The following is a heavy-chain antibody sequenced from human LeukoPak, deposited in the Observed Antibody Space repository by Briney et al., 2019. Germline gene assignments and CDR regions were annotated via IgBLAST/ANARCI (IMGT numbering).Heavy chain of an antibody. D-gene: IGHD3-22*01. CDR1: GFTFSNFW. J-gene: IGHJ5*02. Sequence: GGSLRLSCTASGFTFSNFWMGWVRQAPGKGLEWVANIKQDETEKFYLGSVKGRFTISRDNAKNSLYLQMNSLRVEDTAVYYCVRVYHDGSFESGNWFDPWGQGTLVTVSS. CDR3: VRVYHDGSFESGNWFDP. CDR2: IKQDETEK. V-gene: IGHV3-7*03.